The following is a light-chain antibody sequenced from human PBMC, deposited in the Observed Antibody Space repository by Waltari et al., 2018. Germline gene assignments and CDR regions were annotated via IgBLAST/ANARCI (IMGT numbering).Light chain of an antibody. V-gene: IGLV3-27*01. CDR2: KDT. CDR3: YSVADKNVV. J-gene: IGLJ2*01. Sequence: RWFQQNPGQAPVLVIYKDTDRPSGIPERFSGSSSGTTVTLTISGAQVDDEADYYCYSVADKNVVFGGGTKLTVL.